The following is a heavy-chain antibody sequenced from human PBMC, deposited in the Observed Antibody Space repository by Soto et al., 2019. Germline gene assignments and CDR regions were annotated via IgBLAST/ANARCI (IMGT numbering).Heavy chain of an antibody. V-gene: IGHV1-46*01. CDR2: INPTGGST. CDR3: ARQLAAGDL. D-gene: IGHD2-21*01. CDR1: GYIFINYY. Sequence: QVHLVQSGAEVKKPGASVKVSCKASGYIFINYYIHWVRQAPGHGLEWMAIINPTGGSTNYAQKFHGRVTLTMDTSTSTVYMELSSLTSEDTAMYYCARQLAAGDLCGQGTLVTVAA. J-gene: IGHJ4*02.